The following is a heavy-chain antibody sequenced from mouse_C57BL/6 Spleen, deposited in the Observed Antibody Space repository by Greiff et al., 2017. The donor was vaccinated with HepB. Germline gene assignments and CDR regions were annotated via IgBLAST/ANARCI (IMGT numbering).Heavy chain of an antibody. CDR2: IYPGDGDT. CDR3: ARLGDSAMVTTGFDY. Sequence: LQESGAELVKPGASVKISCKASGYAFSSYWMNWVKQRPGTGLEWIGQIYPGDGDTNYNGKFKGKATLTADKSSSTAYMQLSSLTSEDSAVYFCARLGDSAMVTTGFDYWGQGTTLTVSS. V-gene: IGHV1-80*01. D-gene: IGHD2-2*01. J-gene: IGHJ2*01. CDR1: GYAFSSYW.